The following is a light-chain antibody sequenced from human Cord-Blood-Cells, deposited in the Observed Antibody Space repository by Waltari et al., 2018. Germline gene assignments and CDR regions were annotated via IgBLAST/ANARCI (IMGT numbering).Light chain of an antibody. CDR1: RRDVGSYNL. CDR2: EVS. Sequence: QSALTQPASVSGSPGQSITISCTGTRRDVGSYNLVSWYQQHPGKAPKLMIYEVSKRPSGVSNRFSGSKSGNTASLTISGLQAEDEADYYCCSYAGSSNWVFGGGTKLTVL. V-gene: IGLV2-23*02. J-gene: IGLJ3*02. CDR3: CSYAGSSNWV.